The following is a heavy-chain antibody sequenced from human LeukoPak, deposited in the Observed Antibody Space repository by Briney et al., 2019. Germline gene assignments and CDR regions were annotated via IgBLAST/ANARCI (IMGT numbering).Heavy chain of an antibody. D-gene: IGHD2-21*02. CDR3: TSWGDTTAEYFQR. V-gene: IGHV3-7*01. J-gene: IGHJ1*01. CDR2: INPDGRDT. CDR1: GFTFNRCW. Sequence: GGSLRLSCVVSGFTFNRCWMNWVRQAPGKVLEWVAHINPDGRDTYYVDSVKGRFTISRDNAQNSMYLQINSLRVEDTAVYYCTSWGDTTAEYFQRWGQGTLVTVSS.